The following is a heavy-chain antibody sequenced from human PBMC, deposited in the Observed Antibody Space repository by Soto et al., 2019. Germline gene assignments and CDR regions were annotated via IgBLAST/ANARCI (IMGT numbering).Heavy chain of an antibody. Sequence: QVQLVQSGAEVKKPGSSVKVSCKASGGTFSSYAISWVRQAPGQGLEWMGGIIPIFGTPNYALKFQGRVTIAADECTSTAYMELSSLRSEDTAVYYCASSRKDYYYYGMDVWCQGTTVTVSS. CDR1: GGTFSSYA. CDR3: ASSRKDYYYYGMDV. D-gene: IGHD6-13*01. J-gene: IGHJ6*02. V-gene: IGHV1-69*12. CDR2: IIPIFGTP.